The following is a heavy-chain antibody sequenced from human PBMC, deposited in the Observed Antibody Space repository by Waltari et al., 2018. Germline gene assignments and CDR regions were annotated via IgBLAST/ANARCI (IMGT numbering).Heavy chain of an antibody. J-gene: IGHJ5*02. Sequence: QVQLVQSGAEVKKPGSSVKVSCKACGGTFSSYAISWGRQAPGQGLEWMGGIIPILGIANYAQKCQGRVTITADKSTSTAYMELSSLTSEDTAVYYCAREWGTVTDNWFDPWGQGTLVTVSS. CDR1: GGTFSSYA. CDR2: IIPILGIA. D-gene: IGHD4-4*01. V-gene: IGHV1-69*10. CDR3: AREWGTVTDNWFDP.